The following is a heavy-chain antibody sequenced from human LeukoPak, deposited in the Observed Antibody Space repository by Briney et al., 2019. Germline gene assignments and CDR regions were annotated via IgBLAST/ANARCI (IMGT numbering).Heavy chain of an antibody. CDR2: ISSLSSTI. V-gene: IGHV3-48*01. Sequence: PGGSLRLSCAASEFTFSSYSMNWVRQAPGKGLEWISYISSLSSTIYYADSVKGRFTISRDNSKNTLYLQMNSLRAEGTAVYYCAKEAHSRKYSSSWSYYFDYWGQGTLVTVSS. CDR3: AKEAHSRKYSSSWSYYFDY. D-gene: IGHD6-13*01. J-gene: IGHJ4*02. CDR1: EFTFSSYS.